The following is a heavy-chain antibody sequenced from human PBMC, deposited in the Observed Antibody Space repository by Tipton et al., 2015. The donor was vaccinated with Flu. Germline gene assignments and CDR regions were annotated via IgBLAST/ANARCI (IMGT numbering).Heavy chain of an antibody. CDR3: AREGVQGVHAYLLY. Sequence: TLSLTCAVYGGSFSGYYWGWIRQPPGKGLEWIGSIYHSGSTYYNSSLKSRVTISVDTSKNQFSLKLSSVTAADTAVYYCAREGVQGVHAYLLYWGQGTLVTVSS. CDR1: GGSFSGYY. D-gene: IGHD3-10*01. V-gene: IGHV4-38-2*02. J-gene: IGHJ4*02. CDR2: IYHSGST.